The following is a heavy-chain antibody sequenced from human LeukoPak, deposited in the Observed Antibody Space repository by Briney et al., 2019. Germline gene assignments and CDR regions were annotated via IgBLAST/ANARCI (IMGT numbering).Heavy chain of an antibody. Sequence: GGSLRLSCAASRFTFSNHAMSWVRQGPGKGLEWVSAISGSGGSTYYADSVKGRFTISRDNSKNTLYPQVNSLRAEDTAVYYCAKDFMGLTAPYYFDYWGQGTLVTVSS. CDR3: AKDFMGLTAPYYFDY. D-gene: IGHD1-26*01. V-gene: IGHV3-23*01. CDR1: RFTFSNHA. CDR2: ISGSGGST. J-gene: IGHJ4*02.